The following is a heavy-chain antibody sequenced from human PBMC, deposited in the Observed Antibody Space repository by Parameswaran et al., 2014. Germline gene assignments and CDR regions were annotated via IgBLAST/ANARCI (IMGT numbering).Heavy chain of an antibody. V-gene: IGHV1-46*01. CDR2: INPSGGST. CDR3: ARSSYSSSSTFDY. Sequence: WVRQAPGQGLEWMGIINPSGGSTSYAQKFQGRVTMTRDTSTSTVYMELSSLRSEDTAVYYCARSSYSSSSTFDYWGQGTLVTVSS. J-gene: IGHJ4*02. D-gene: IGHD6-6*01.